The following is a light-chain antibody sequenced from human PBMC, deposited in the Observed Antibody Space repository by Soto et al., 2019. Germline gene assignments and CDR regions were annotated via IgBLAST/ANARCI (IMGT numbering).Light chain of an antibody. CDR2: AVS. Sequence: QSVLCQPASVSGSPGQSITISCTRTNSDIGAYDLVSWYQQHPGRAPTLIMYAVSHRFTGLSYRFSGSKSGNTASLTISGLHAEDEGDYPCTSFAPGTIYVFGSGTKGTVL. CDR1: NSDIGAYDL. J-gene: IGLJ1*01. V-gene: IGLV2-14*03. CDR3: TSFAPGTIYV.